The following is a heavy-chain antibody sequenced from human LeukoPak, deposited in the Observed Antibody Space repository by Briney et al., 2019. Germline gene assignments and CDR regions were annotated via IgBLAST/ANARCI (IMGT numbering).Heavy chain of an antibody. CDR3: SGLEMATVAKSQDYWHFDF. V-gene: IGHV4-38-2*02. D-gene: IGHD5-24*01. J-gene: IGHJ2*01. Sequence: PSETLSLTCTASGYSISSGYYWGWIRQPPGKGLEWIGNIYYSGITYYNPSLKSRVTISVDTSKNQFSLKLNSMTAADTAVYYCSGLEMATVAKSQDYWHFDFWGRGTLVTVSS. CDR1: GYSISSGYY. CDR2: IYYSGIT.